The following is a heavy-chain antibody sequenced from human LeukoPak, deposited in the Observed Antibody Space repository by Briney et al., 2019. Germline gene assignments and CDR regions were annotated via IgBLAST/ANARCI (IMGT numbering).Heavy chain of an antibody. CDR2: ISGSGDST. D-gene: IGHD3-3*01. V-gene: IGHV3-23*01. Sequence: PGGSLRLSCAASGFTFSSYAMSWVRQAPGKGLEWVSAISGSGDSTYYADSVKGRFSISRDNSKNTLYLQMNSLRAEDTAVYYCAKDSNFWSGYYSDYWGQGTLVTVSS. J-gene: IGHJ4*02. CDR1: GFTFSSYA. CDR3: AKDSNFWSGYYSDY.